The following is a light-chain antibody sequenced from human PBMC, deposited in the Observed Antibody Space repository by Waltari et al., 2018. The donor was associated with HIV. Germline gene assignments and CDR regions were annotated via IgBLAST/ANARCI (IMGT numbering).Light chain of an antibody. J-gene: IGLJ1*01. Sequence: QSVLTQPPSASGTPGQRVTISCSGSSSNIGNNYAFWYQQLPGTAPKLLFYRNDQRPSGVPDRFSGSKSGTSASLAISGLRSEDEADYYCATWDDTLSGYVFGTGTKVTVL. CDR3: ATWDDTLSGYV. CDR2: RND. CDR1: SSNIGNNY. V-gene: IGLV1-47*01.